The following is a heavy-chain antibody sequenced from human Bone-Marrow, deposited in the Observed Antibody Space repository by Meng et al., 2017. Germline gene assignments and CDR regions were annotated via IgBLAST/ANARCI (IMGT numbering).Heavy chain of an antibody. CDR3: AKVGSGRLLNFDY. CDR2: ISGSGGTT. D-gene: IGHD1-14*01. V-gene: IGHV3-23*01. J-gene: IGHJ4*02. Sequence: EVQWLESGGGLVQPGGSLRLSCAASGFTFSRYVMSWVRQAPGKGLEWVSGISGSGGTTYYADSVKGRLTISRDNSKNTLNLQMNSLRAEDTAVYYCAKVGSGRLLNFDYWGQGTLVTVSS. CDR1: GFTFSRYV.